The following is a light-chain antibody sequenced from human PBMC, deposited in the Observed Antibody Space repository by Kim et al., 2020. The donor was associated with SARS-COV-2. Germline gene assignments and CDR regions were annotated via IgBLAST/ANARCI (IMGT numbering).Light chain of an antibody. J-gene: IGKJ1*01. CDR3: QQSNDWPPLT. Sequence: PGESATLSCRASQTINNRLVWYQQKPGQAPRLLIYDATTRATGVPARFIGSGSETDFTLTISSLQSEDFAVYYCQQSNDWPPLTFGQGTKVDIK. CDR1: QTINNR. V-gene: IGKV3-15*01. CDR2: DAT.